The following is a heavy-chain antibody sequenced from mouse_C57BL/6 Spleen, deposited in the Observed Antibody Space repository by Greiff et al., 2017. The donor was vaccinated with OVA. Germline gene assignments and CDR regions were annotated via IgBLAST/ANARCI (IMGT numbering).Heavy chain of an antibody. D-gene: IGHD2-1*01. CDR1: GYTFTSYW. CDR2: INPSNGGT. Sequence: QVQLQQPGTELVKPGASVKLSCKASGYTFTSYWMHWVKQRPGQGLEWIGNINPSNGGTNYNEKFKSKATLNVDKSSSTAYMHLSSLTSEDFSVYYCARLEVHHGNSRFAYWGQGTLVTVSA. CDR3: ARLEVHHGNSRFAY. V-gene: IGHV1-53*01. J-gene: IGHJ3*01.